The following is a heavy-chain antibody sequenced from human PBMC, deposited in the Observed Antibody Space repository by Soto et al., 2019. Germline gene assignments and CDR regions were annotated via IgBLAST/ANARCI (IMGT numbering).Heavy chain of an antibody. CDR3: AGGHCTTTGCNNWFDP. J-gene: IGHJ5*02. Sequence: ASVKVSCKASGYTFTGNYIHWVRQARGQGLEWMGWIIPNSGDTSFAQKFQGRVTMTRDTSISTAYMELSGLTSDDTAVYYCAGGHCTTTGCNNWFDPWGQGTLVTVSS. D-gene: IGHD2-2*03. V-gene: IGHV1-2*02. CDR2: IIPNSGDT. CDR1: GYTFTGNY.